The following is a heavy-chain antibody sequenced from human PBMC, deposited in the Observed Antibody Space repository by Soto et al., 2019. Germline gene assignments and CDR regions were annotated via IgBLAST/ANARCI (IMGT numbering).Heavy chain of an antibody. CDR1: GFTFSSYW. V-gene: IGHV3-74*01. CDR3: ARDKGQWERAAAGSYYYYYYGMDV. CDR2: INSDGSST. D-gene: IGHD6-13*01. J-gene: IGHJ6*02. Sequence: GGSLRLSCAASGFTFSSYWMHWVRQAPGKGLVWVSRINSDGSSTSYADSVKGRFTISRDNAKNTLYLQMNSLRAEDTAVYYCARDKGQWERAAAGSYYYYYYGMDVWGQGTTVTVSS.